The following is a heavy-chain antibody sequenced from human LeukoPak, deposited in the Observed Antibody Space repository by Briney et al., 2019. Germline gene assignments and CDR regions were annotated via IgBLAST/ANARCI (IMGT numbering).Heavy chain of an antibody. J-gene: IGHJ4*02. CDR1: GFTFSSYS. Sequence: GGSLRLSCAASGFTFSSYSMNWVRQAPGKGLEWVSSISSSSSYIYYADSVKGRFTISRDNAKNSLYLQMNSLRAEDTAVCYCARGSATLGGVYWGQGTLVTVSS. V-gene: IGHV3-21*01. D-gene: IGHD6-25*01. CDR2: ISSSSSYI. CDR3: ARGSATLGGVY.